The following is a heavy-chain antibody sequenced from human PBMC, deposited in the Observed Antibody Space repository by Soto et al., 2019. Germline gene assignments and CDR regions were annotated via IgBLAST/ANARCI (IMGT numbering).Heavy chain of an antibody. CDR1: GFDFSKYA. CDR3: VKSFFYDSSGYYYGLFDH. V-gene: IGHV3-30*18. CDR2: VSLVGNNR. J-gene: IGHJ4*02. Sequence: QVQLVESGGGVVQPGKSLRLSCAASGFDFSKYAMYWVRQAPGRGPEWVAVVSLVGNNRFHADSVRGRFSISRDNSKSTLFLQMDSLRVEDTAVYYCVKSFFYDSSGYYYGLFDHWGQGTLVTVSS. D-gene: IGHD3-22*01.